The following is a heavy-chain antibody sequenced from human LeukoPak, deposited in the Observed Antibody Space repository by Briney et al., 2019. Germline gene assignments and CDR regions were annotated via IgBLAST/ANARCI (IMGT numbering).Heavy chain of an antibody. CDR1: GGSISSYY. J-gene: IGHJ4*02. V-gene: IGHV4-59*01. CDR2: ISYSGIN. CDR3: ARDVRRRDGYDYAEV. D-gene: IGHD5-24*01. Sequence: SETLSLTCTVSGGSISSYYWSWIRQPPGKGLEWVGYISYSGINNYNHSLKSRVTISVDTSKNHFSLKLTSVTAADTAVYYCARDVRRRDGYDYAEVWGQGTLVTVSS.